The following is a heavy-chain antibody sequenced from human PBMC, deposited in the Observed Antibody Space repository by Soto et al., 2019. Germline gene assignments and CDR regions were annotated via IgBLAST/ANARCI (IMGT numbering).Heavy chain of an antibody. V-gene: IGHV3-9*01. CDR2: ISWSSVNI. CDR3: TKALNSGGRYFDH. CDR1: GFIFDDYA. J-gene: IGHJ4*02. Sequence: EVHLVESGGGLVQPGRSLRLSCAASGFIFDDYAMHWVRQAPGKGLAWVSGISWSSVNIGYADSVKGRFTISRDNGKNSLYLEMNNLRAEDTALYYCTKALNSGGRYFDHWGQGTLVTVSS. D-gene: IGHD3-10*01.